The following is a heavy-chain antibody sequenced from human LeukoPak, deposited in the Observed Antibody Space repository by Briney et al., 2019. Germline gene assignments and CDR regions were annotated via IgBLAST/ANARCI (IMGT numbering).Heavy chain of an antibody. V-gene: IGHV3-33*01. Sequence: PGGSLRLPCVGSGFNFRDSGMHWVRQAPGKGLEWVAVMWNDGITGKYADSVRGRFRVSRDNSKNTVYLQMDSLRPDDTSVYYCARDGSGWSSDYWGQGTLVTVSS. CDR1: GFNFRDSG. J-gene: IGHJ4*02. D-gene: IGHD6-19*01. CDR2: MWNDGITG. CDR3: ARDGSGWSSDY.